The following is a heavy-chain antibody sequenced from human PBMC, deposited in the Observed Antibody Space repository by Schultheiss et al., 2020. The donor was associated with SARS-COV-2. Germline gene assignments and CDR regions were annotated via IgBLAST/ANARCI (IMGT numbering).Heavy chain of an antibody. CDR3: AREAGYCSSTSCSADTAMENAYYYYGMDV. CDR2: IWYDGSNK. J-gene: IGHJ6*02. D-gene: IGHD2-2*03. V-gene: IGHV3-33*08. CDR1: GFTFSDYT. Sequence: GGSLRLSCAASGFTFSDYTLNWVRQAPGKGLEWVAVIWYDGSNKYYADSVKGRFTISRDNSKNTLYLQMNSLRAEDTAVYYCAREAGYCSSTSCSADTAMENAYYYYGMDVWGQGTTVTVS.